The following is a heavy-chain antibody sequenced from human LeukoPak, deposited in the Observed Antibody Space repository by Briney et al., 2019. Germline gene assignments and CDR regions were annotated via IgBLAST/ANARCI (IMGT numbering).Heavy chain of an antibody. J-gene: IGHJ6*04. CDR2: TSGSGGST. D-gene: IGHD2-2*01. CDR1: GFTFSSYA. CDR3: AKSDCSSTSCSYYYYYGMDV. V-gene: IGHV3-23*01. Sequence: AGGSLRLSCAAPGFTFSSYAMSWVRQAPGKGLEWVSATSGSGGSTYYADSVKGRFTISRDNSKNTLYLQMNSLRAEDTAVYYCAKSDCSSTSCSYYYYYGMDVWGKGTTVTVSS.